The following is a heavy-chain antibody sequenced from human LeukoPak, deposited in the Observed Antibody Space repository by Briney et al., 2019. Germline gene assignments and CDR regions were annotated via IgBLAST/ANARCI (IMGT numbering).Heavy chain of an antibody. CDR3: ARVTGGQLVRSRGGY. CDR1: GGTFSGYA. D-gene: IGHD6-13*01. Sequence: GASVKVSCKASGGTFSGYAISWVRQAPGQGLEWMGRIIPILGIANYAQKFQGRVTITADKSTSTAYMELSSLRSEDTAVYYCARVTGGQLVRSRGGYWGQGTLVTVSS. V-gene: IGHV1-69*04. CDR2: IIPILGIA. J-gene: IGHJ4*02.